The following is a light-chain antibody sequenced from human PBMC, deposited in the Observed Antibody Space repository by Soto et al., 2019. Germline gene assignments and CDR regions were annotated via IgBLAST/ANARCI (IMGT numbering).Light chain of an antibody. V-gene: IGLV2-14*03. Sequence: QSALTQPASVSGSPGQSITISCTGTSSDVGRYNYVSWYQQLPGKAPKLMIYDVSYRPSGVSNRFSGSKSGNTASLTISGLQAEDEADYYCSSYTSSDTVVFGGGTKLTVL. CDR1: SSDVGRYNY. CDR3: SSYTSSDTVV. J-gene: IGLJ2*01. CDR2: DVS.